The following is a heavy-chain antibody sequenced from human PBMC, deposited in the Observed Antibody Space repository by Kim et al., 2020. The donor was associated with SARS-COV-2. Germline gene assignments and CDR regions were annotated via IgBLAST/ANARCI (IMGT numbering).Heavy chain of an antibody. CDR1: GFGVSVNY. Sequence: GGSLRLSCAASGFGVSVNYMAWVRQGPGKGLEWVSIIYTGGGATYYADSVKGRFTISRDDSENTVYLHMTSLTVDDTAVYYCTRMYSGSSTYFDQWGQGT. V-gene: IGHV3-53*01. J-gene: IGHJ4*02. D-gene: IGHD6-13*01. CDR3: TRMYSGSSTYFDQ. CDR2: IYTGGGAT.